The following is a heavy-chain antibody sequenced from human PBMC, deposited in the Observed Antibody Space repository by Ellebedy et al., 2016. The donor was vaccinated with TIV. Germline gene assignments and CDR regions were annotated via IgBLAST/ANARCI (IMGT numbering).Heavy chain of an antibody. CDR2: LSGSGGTT. V-gene: IGHV3-23*01. CDR3: ARDRASGTYPNWFDP. D-gene: IGHD1-26*01. CDR1: ELTANGNY. J-gene: IGHJ5*02. Sequence: GESLKISCAASELTANGNYMSWVRQAPGEGLEWVSGLSGSGGTTHYADSVKGRFTISRDNSKNILSLQMTGLRAADPATYFCARDRASGTYPNWFDPWGRGTLVSVSS.